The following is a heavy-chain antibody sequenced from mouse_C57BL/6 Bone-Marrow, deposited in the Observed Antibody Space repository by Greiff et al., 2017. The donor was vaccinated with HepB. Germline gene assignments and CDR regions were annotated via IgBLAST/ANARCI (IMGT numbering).Heavy chain of an antibody. Sequence: QVQLQQSGPELVKPGASVKLSCKASGYAFSSSWMNWVKQRPGKGLEWIGRIYPGDGDTNYNGKFKGTATLTADKSSSTAYMQLSSLTSEDSAVYFCARVLGITTVDYYAMDYWGQGTSVTVSS. J-gene: IGHJ4*01. V-gene: IGHV1-82*01. CDR3: ARVLGITTVDYYAMDY. CDR1: GYAFSSSW. CDR2: IYPGDGDT. D-gene: IGHD1-1*01.